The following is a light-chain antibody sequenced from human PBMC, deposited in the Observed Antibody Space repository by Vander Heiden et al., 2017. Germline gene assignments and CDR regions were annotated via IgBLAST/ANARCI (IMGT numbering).Light chain of an antibody. J-gene: IGKJ4*01. CDR2: AAS. Sequence: DIQITPYPSSLSASVCDSVTITSRAIQGISSWLAWYQQKPGKAPKLLIYAASSLQSGVPSRFSGSGSGTDFTLTISSLQPEDFATYYCQQSNSYGITVGGGTKVEIK. V-gene: IGKV1-12*01. CDR1: QGISSW. CDR3: QQSNSYGIT.